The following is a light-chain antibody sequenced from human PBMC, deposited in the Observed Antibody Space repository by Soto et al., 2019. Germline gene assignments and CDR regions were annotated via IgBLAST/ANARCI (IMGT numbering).Light chain of an antibody. V-gene: IGKV1-5*03. CDR1: QSISTW. CDR3: QKYNSAPWT. Sequence: DIQITQSPSTLSASVGDRVTITCRASQSISTWLAWYQQKAGKAPKLLIYKASSLESGVPSRFSGSGSGTEFTLTISSLQPEDVATYYCQKYNSAPWTFGQGTKVDIK. CDR2: KAS. J-gene: IGKJ1*01.